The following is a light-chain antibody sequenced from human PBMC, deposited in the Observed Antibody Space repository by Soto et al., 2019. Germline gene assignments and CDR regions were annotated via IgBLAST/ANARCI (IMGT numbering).Light chain of an antibody. V-gene: IGLV2-14*01. Sequence: QSVLTQPASVSGSPGQSITISCTGTTSDVGGYNYVSWYQHHPGKAPKLMIYEVSNRPSGISNRFSGSKSGNTASLTISGLQAEDEAHYYCSSYTSSSTIDVFGNGTKVTV. CDR1: TSDVGGYNY. J-gene: IGLJ1*01. CDR3: SSYTSSSTIDV. CDR2: EVS.